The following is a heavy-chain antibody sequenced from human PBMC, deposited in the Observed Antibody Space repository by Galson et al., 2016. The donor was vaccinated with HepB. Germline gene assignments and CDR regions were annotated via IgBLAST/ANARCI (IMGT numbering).Heavy chain of an antibody. D-gene: IGHD6-19*01. CDR3: ARLGGSGWTSDF. V-gene: IGHV3-7*01. CDR2: IKGDGSEK. CDR1: GFTLSYHW. Sequence: SLRLSCAVPGFTLSYHWMNWVRQAPGKGLEWVATIKGDGSEKRHVHSVKGRFTLSRGNAESSLFLKMDSLRAEDTAVYYCARLGGSGWTSDFWGQGTLVTVSS. J-gene: IGHJ4*02.